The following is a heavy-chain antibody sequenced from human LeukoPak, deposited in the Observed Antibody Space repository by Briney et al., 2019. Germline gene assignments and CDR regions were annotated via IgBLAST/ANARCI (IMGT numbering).Heavy chain of an antibody. J-gene: IGHJ4*02. CDR1: GFTCSSYG. V-gene: IGHV3-30*02. D-gene: IGHD6-19*01. Sequence: GGSLRLSCAASGFTCSSYGMHWVRQAPGKELEWVAFIRYDGSNKYYADSVKGRFTISRDNSKNTLYLQMNSLRAEDTAVYYCAKDVDSSGWYYFDYWGQGTLVTVSS. CDR2: IRYDGSNK. CDR3: AKDVDSSGWYYFDY.